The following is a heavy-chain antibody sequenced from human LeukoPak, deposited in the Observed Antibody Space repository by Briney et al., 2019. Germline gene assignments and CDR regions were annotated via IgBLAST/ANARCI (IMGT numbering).Heavy chain of an antibody. CDR2: IYTSGST. Sequence: PSETLSLTRTVSGGSISSYYWSWIRQPAGKGLEWIGRIYTSGSTNYNPSLKSRVTMSVDTSKNQFSLKLSSVTAADTAVYYCARDAPSDYDILTGYGEFDYWGQGTLVTVSS. D-gene: IGHD3-9*01. CDR3: ARDAPSDYDILTGYGEFDY. V-gene: IGHV4-4*07. CDR1: GGSISSYY. J-gene: IGHJ4*02.